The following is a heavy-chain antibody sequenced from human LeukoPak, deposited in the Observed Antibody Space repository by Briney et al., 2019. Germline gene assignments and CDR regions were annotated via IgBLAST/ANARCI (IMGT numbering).Heavy chain of an antibody. Sequence: PGGSLRLSCAASGFTFSSYWMHWVRQVPGKGLVWVARINPGGSSITYADSVKGRFTISRDNAKNTLYLQMDSLRAGDTGVYYCARSNQADDYWGQGTLVTVPS. CDR3: ARSNQADDY. CDR2: INPGGSSI. V-gene: IGHV3-74*01. CDR1: GFTFSSYW. D-gene: IGHD1-14*01. J-gene: IGHJ4*02.